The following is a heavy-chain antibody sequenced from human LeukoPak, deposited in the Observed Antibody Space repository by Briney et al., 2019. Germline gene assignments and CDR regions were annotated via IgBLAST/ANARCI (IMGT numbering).Heavy chain of an antibody. CDR1: GFTFSSYA. J-gene: IGHJ4*02. D-gene: IGHD5-12*01. Sequence: GGSLRLSCAASGFTFSSYAMSWVRQAPGKGLEWVSAISGSGGSTYYADSVKGRFTISRDNSKNTPYLQMNSLRPEDTAVYYCARDRGSYAWDYWGQGTLVTVSS. CDR3: ARDRGSYAWDY. V-gene: IGHV3-23*01. CDR2: ISGSGGST.